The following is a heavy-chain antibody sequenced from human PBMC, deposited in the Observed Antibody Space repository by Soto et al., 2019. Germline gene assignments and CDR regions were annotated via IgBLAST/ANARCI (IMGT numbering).Heavy chain of an antibody. Sequence: GGALRLSCSVFGFTFSSYAMHWVRQAPGRGLQYVSSISSNGGSTYYADSVKGRFTISRDNSKNTLYLQMSSLRVEDTAVYYCVKDRYVDYWGQGTLVTVSS. CDR2: ISSNGGST. CDR3: VKDRYVDY. CDR1: GFTFSSYA. V-gene: IGHV3-64D*06. J-gene: IGHJ4*02.